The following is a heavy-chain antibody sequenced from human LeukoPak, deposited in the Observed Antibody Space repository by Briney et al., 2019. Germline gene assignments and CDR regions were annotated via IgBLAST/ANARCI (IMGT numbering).Heavy chain of an antibody. J-gene: IGHJ4*02. D-gene: IGHD3-22*01. CDR2: IRYDGSNK. CDR1: GFTFSGYG. V-gene: IGHV3-30*02. CDR3: AKDLGYYYDSSGDTGNIDY. Sequence: PGGSLRLSCAASGFTFSGYGMHWVRQAPGKGLEWVAFIRYDGSNKYYADSVKGRFTISRDNSKNTLYLQMNSLRAEDTAVYYCAKDLGYYYDSSGDTGNIDYWGQGTLVTVSS.